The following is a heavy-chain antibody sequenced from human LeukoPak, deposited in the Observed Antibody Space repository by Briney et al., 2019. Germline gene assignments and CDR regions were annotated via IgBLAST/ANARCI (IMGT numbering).Heavy chain of an antibody. D-gene: IGHD3-3*01. CDR3: ARASYDFWSGCAFDY. Sequence: PSETLSLTCAVSGGSISSSNWWSWVRQPPGKGLEWIGELYHSGSTNYNPSLKSRVTISVDKSKNQFSLKLSSVTAADTAVYYCARASYDFWSGCAFDYWGQGTLVTVSS. CDR1: GGSISSSNW. CDR2: LYHSGST. J-gene: IGHJ4*02. V-gene: IGHV4-4*02.